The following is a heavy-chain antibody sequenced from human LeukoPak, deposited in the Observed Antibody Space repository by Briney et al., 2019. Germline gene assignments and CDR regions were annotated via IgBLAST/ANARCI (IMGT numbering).Heavy chain of an antibody. Sequence: PSETLSLTCAVYGGSFSGYYWSWIRQPPGKGLEWIGEINHSGSTNYNPSLKSRVTISVDTSKNQFSLKLSSVTAADTAVYYCARGRYYDYVWGSYPIWGQGTLVTVSS. CDR1: GGSFSGYY. V-gene: IGHV4-34*01. CDR3: ARGRYYDYVWGSYPI. J-gene: IGHJ4*02. D-gene: IGHD3-16*02. CDR2: INHSGST.